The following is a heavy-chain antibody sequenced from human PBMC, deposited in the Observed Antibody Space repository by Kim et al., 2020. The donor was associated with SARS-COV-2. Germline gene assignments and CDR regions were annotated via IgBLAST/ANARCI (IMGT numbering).Heavy chain of an antibody. CDR1: GFTFSNFA. CDR3: ASSQGGYGSDRVPYGMDV. V-gene: IGHV3-30*04. J-gene: IGHJ6*02. CDR2: VSYDRSKT. D-gene: IGHD4-17*01. Sequence: GGSLRLSCAASGFTFSNFAMHWVRQAPGKGLEWVAVVSYDRSKTYYADSVKGRFTISRDNSKNTLFLQMNSLRPEDTAVFYCASSQGGYGSDRVPYGMDVWGQGTTVTVSS.